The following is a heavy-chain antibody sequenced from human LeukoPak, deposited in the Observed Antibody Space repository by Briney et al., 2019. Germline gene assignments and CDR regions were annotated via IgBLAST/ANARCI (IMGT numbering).Heavy chain of an antibody. V-gene: IGHV1-69*13. D-gene: IGHD3-16*01. Sequence: ASVKVSCRASGGTFSSYAISWVRQAPGQGLEWMGGIIPIFGTANYAQKFQGRVTITADESTSTAYMELSSLRSEDTAVYYCARGVDGGSFDHWGQGTLVTVSS. CDR3: ARGVDGGSFDH. J-gene: IGHJ4*02. CDR2: IIPIFGTA. CDR1: GGTFSSYA.